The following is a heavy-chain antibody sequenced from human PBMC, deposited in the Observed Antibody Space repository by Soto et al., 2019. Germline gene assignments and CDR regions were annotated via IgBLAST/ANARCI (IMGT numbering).Heavy chain of an antibody. Sequence: GGSLRLSCSASGFTFSSYAMHWVRQAPGKGLEYVSAISSNVGSTYYADSVKGRFTISRDNSKNTLYLQMSSLRAEDTGVYYCVKDGSPSPPGSSSNWFDPWGKGTLVTVSS. CDR2: ISSNVGST. J-gene: IGHJ5*02. CDR3: VKDGSPSPPGSSSNWFDP. CDR1: GFTFSSYA. D-gene: IGHD6-6*01. V-gene: IGHV3-64D*06.